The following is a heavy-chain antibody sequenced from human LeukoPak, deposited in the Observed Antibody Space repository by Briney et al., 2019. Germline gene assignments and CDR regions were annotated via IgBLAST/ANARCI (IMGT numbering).Heavy chain of an antibody. V-gene: IGHV1-8*03. CDR3: ARGQTVEMFDY. J-gene: IGHJ4*02. CDR1: GYTFTNYD. Sequence: ASVKVSCKASGYTFTNYDINWVRQATGEGLEWIGWVNPNSGNTGYAQQFQGRVTITRNTSISTAYMELSSLRSEDTAVYYCARGQTVEMFDYWGQGTLVTVSS. D-gene: IGHD5-24*01. CDR2: VNPNSGNT.